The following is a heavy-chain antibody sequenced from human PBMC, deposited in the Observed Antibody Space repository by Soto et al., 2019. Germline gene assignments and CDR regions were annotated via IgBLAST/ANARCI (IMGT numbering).Heavy chain of an antibody. D-gene: IGHD1-26*01. CDR3: ARGVGSSPPQY. J-gene: IGHJ4*02. Sequence: PSDTLSLTCTISGGSVSFYYWIWIRQSTGQGLEWIGYIYASGSPYYNPSLRSRVTISADTSKNQISLKLTSPTAADTAVYYCARGVGSSPPQYWGRGTLVTVSS. CDR2: IYASGSP. CDR1: GGSVSFYY. V-gene: IGHV4-59*02.